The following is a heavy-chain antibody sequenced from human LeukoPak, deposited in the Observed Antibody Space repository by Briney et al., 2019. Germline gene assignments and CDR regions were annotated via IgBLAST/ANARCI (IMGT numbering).Heavy chain of an antibody. CDR2: IYYSGST. V-gene: IGHV4-39*01. J-gene: IGHJ6*02. D-gene: IGHD6-19*01. CDR3: ARRRRGVAVAGTWDYYYYGMDV. Sequence: SETLSLTCTVSGGSISSSSYYWGWIRQPPGKGLEWIGSIYYSGSTYYNPSLKSRVTISVDTSKNQFSLKLSSVTAADTAVYYCARRRRGVAVAGTWDYYYYGMDVWGQGTTVTVSS. CDR1: GGSISSSSYY.